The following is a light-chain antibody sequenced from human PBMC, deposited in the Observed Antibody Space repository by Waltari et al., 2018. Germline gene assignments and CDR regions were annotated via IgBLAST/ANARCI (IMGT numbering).Light chain of an antibody. CDR3: QRYNNWPRT. V-gene: IGKV3-15*01. CDR2: GAS. Sequence: EIVMTQSPATLSVSPGERATLSCRASQSVSSNLAWYQQKPGQAPRLLVNGASTRATVIPARFIGRGSGTEFTLRSSSMQSEDSAVYYCQRYNNWPRTLGQGTKVEIK. CDR1: QSVSSN. J-gene: IGKJ1*01.